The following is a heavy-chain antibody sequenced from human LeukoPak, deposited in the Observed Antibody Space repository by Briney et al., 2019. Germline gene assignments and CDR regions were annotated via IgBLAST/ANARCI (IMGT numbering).Heavy chain of an antibody. CDR1: GFTFSSYG. J-gene: IGHJ4*02. CDR2: ISYDGSNK. CDR3: AKARSGYSSGWYSFDY. V-gene: IGHV3-30*18. Sequence: GGSLRLSCAASGFTFSSYGMHWVRQAPGKGLEWVAVISYDGSNKYYADSVKGRFTISRDNSKNTLYLQMNSLRAEDTAVYYCAKARSGYSSGWYSFDYWGQGTLVTVSS. D-gene: IGHD6-19*01.